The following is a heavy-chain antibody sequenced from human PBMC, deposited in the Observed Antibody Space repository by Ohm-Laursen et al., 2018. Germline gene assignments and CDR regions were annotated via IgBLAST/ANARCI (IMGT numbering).Heavy chain of an antibody. CDR1: GFIVSNNY. Sequence: SLRLSCTASGFIVSNNYMSWVRQAPGKGLEWVSVIYSGGFTYYADSVKGRFTISRDNSKNTLYLQMNSLRTEDTAVYYCARDQGARSSGSTYWGQGTLVTVSS. CDR3: ARDQGARSSGSTY. V-gene: IGHV3-53*01. D-gene: IGHD3-10*01. CDR2: IYSGGFT. J-gene: IGHJ4*02.